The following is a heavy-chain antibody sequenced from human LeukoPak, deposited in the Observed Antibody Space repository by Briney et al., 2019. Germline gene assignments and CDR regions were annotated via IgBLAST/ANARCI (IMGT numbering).Heavy chain of an antibody. J-gene: IGHJ3*02. CDR3: ARPPYYDSSGYPDDAFDI. Sequence: GASVKVSCKASGYTFTGYYLHWVRQAPGQGLEWMGWINPDSGDTNYLQKFQGRVTMTRDTSISTAYMELSRLRSDDTAVYYCARPPYYDSSGYPDDAFDIWGQGTMVTVSS. CDR1: GYTFTGYY. D-gene: IGHD3-22*01. V-gene: IGHV1-2*02. CDR2: INPDSGDT.